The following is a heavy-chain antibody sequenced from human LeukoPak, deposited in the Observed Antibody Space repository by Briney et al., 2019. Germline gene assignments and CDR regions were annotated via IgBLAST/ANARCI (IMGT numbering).Heavy chain of an antibody. V-gene: IGHV1-18*01. Sequence: GASVKVSCKASGYTFTSYGISWVRQAPGQGLEWMGWISAYNGNTNYAQKLRGRVTMTTDTSTSTAYMELRSLRSDDTAVYYCARDTTFDWLIAFDIWGQGTMVTVSS. D-gene: IGHD3-9*01. CDR3: ARDTTFDWLIAFDI. J-gene: IGHJ3*02. CDR1: GYTFTSYG. CDR2: ISAYNGNT.